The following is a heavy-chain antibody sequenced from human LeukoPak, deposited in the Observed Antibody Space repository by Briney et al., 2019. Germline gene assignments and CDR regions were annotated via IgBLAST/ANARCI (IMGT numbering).Heavy chain of an antibody. CDR3: TKDRIPHYYYVMDV. V-gene: IGHV3-23*01. CDR1: GFTFRSYA. D-gene: IGHD2/OR15-2a*01. Sequence: GGSLRLSCAASGFTFRSYAMSWVRQAPGKGLEWVSAISGSGGSGGSTDYADSVKGRFTISRDNSKNTLYLQMNSLRAEDTAVYYCTKDRIPHYYYVMDVWGQGTTVTVSS. CDR2: ISGSGGSGGST. J-gene: IGHJ6*02.